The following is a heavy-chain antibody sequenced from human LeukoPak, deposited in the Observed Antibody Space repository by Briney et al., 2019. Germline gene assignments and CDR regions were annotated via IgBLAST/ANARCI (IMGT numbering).Heavy chain of an antibody. Sequence: GGSLRLSCAAPGFTFSSYWMSWVRQAPGKGLEWVANIKQDGSEKYYVDSVKGRFTISRDNAKNSLYLQMNSLRAEDTAVYYCARDKGGFWSGYYAPSFDYWGQGTLVTVSS. CDR2: IKQDGSEK. CDR1: GFTFSSYW. J-gene: IGHJ4*02. D-gene: IGHD3-3*01. CDR3: ARDKGGFWSGYYAPSFDY. V-gene: IGHV3-7*01.